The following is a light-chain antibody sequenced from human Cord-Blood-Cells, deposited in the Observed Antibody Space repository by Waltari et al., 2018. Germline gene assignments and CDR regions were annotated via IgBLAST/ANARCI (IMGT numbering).Light chain of an antibody. Sequence: QSALTQPASVSGSPGQSITISCTGTRSDVGSYNLVSWYQQHPGKAPKRMIYEGSKWPSGVSNRFSGSKSGNTASLTISGLQAEDEADYYCCSYAGSSTWVFGGGTKLTVL. J-gene: IGLJ3*02. V-gene: IGLV2-23*01. CDR1: RSDVGSYNL. CDR3: CSYAGSSTWV. CDR2: EGS.